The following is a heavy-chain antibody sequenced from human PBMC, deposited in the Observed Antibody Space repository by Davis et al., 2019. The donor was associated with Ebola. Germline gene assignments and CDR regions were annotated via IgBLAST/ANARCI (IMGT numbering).Heavy chain of an antibody. Sequence: PGGSLRLSCAASGFTLSSYAMHWVRQAPGKGLEWVAVISYDGSNKYYADSVKGRFTISRDNSKNTLYLQMNSLRPEDTAVYYCARDIAVAGTIGFDYWGQGTLVTVSS. CDR2: ISYDGSNK. CDR3: ARDIAVAGTIGFDY. V-gene: IGHV3-30-3*01. CDR1: GFTLSSYA. D-gene: IGHD6-19*01. J-gene: IGHJ4*02.